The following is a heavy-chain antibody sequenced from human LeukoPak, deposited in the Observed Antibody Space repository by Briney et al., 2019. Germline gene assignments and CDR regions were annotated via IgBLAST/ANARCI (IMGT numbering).Heavy chain of an antibody. Sequence: GGSLRLSCAAPGLTFSSYSMNWVRQAPGKGLEWVSYISSSDSTIYCADSVKGRFTISRDNAKNSLYLQMNSLRAEDTAVYYCARENYYYFYYMDVWGKGTTVTISS. J-gene: IGHJ6*03. CDR1: GLTFSSYS. CDR3: ARENYYYFYYMDV. CDR2: ISSSDSTI. V-gene: IGHV3-48*04.